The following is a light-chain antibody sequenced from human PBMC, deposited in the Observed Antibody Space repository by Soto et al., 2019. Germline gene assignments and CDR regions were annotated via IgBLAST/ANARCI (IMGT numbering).Light chain of an antibody. Sequence: IVLTQSPATLSLSPGKRATLSCRASQNISSYLIWYQQKLGQAPRLLIYAASNRATGIPARFSASGSGTDFTLTISSLEPEDFAVYYCQQCSSWPRTFGQGTKVDIK. J-gene: IGKJ2*02. CDR2: AAS. V-gene: IGKV3-11*01. CDR3: QQCSSWPRT. CDR1: QNISSY.